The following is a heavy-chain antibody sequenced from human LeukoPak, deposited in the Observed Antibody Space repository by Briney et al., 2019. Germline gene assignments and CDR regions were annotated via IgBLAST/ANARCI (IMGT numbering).Heavy chain of an antibody. Sequence: GGSLRLSCAPSGFTFTIYAMTWVRQAPDKVLEWVSAISSSDGSTYYADSVKGRFTISRDDSQNTLYLQMNSLSAEDTAVYYCAKVETSGGANCYALDYWGQGTLVTVSS. V-gene: IGHV3-23*01. D-gene: IGHD2-2*01. CDR2: ISSSDGST. J-gene: IGHJ4*02. CDR3: AKVETSGGANCYALDY. CDR1: GFTFTIYA.